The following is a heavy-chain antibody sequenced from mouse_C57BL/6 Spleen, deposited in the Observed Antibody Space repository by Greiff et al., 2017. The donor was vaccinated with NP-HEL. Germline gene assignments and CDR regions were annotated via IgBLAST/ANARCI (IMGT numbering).Heavy chain of an antibody. CDR3: QLPMDY. Sequence: EVQVEESGGGLVQPGGSMKLSCAASGFTFSDAWMDWVRQSPEKGLEWVAEIRNKANNHATYYAESVIGSFTISRDDSKSSVYLQMNSVRAEDTSIYYCQLPMDYWGQGTSVTVSS. V-gene: IGHV6-6*01. J-gene: IGHJ4*01. CDR1: GFTFSDAW. CDR2: IRNKANNHAT. D-gene: IGHD4-1*02.